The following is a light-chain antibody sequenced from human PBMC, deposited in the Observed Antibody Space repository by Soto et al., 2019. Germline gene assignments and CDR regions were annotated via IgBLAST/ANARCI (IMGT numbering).Light chain of an antibody. J-gene: IGLJ1*01. V-gene: IGLV2-14*03. CDR1: SSDVGAYDY. CDR2: DVY. Sequence: QSVLTQPASVSGSPGQSITISCTGTSSDVGAYDYVPWYQQHPGKAPKLMIYDVYARPSGVSHRFSGSKSGNTASLTISGLQRDDEADYYCSSYTNTMSYVFGTGTKLTVL. CDR3: SSYTNTMSYV.